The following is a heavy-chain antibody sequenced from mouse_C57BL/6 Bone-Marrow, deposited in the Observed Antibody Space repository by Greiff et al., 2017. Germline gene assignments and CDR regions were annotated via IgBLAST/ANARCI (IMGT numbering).Heavy chain of an antibody. Sequence: QVQLKQPGAELVKPGASVKLSCKASGYTFTSYWMQWVKQRPGQGLEWIGEIDPSDSYTNYNQKFKGKATLTVDTSSSTAYMQLSSLTSEDSAVYYCARSRDYDRAWFAYWGQGTLVTVSA. J-gene: IGHJ3*01. CDR2: IDPSDSYT. CDR3: ARSRDYDRAWFAY. D-gene: IGHD2-4*01. CDR1: GYTFTSYW. V-gene: IGHV1-50*01.